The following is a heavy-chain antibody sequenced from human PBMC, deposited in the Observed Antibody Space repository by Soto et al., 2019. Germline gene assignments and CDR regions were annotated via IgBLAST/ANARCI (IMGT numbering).Heavy chain of an antibody. Sequence: QVQLVQSGAEVKKPGASVKVSCKASGYTFTGYYMHWVRQAPGQGLEWMGWINPNSGGTNYAQKLTGWLPMTRTTPYGQATLSWGGLSLQTPAVFYCRGRRVSVVGVYFFPGNSPSLALIIWGQGKRLPS. D-gene: IGHD2-8*01. CDR3: RGRRVSVVGVYFFPGNSPSLALII. J-gene: IGHJ3*02. CDR2: INPNSGGT. CDR1: GYTFTGYY. V-gene: IGHV1-2*04.